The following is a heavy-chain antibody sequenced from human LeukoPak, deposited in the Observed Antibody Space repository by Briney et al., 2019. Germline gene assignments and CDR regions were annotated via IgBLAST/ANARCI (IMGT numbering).Heavy chain of an antibody. Sequence: GGSLRLSCAASGFTFSSYSMNWVRQAPGKGLEWVSSISSSSSYIYYADSVKGRFTISRDNAKNSLYLQMNSPRAEDTAVYYCARAPSSSWYFDIWGQGTMVTVSS. CDR3: ARAPSSSWYFDI. J-gene: IGHJ3*02. CDR2: ISSSSSYI. V-gene: IGHV3-21*01. CDR1: GFTFSSYS. D-gene: IGHD6-13*01.